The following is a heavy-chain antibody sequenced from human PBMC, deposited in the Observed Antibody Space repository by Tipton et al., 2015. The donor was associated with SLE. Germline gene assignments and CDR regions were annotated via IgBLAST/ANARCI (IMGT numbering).Heavy chain of an antibody. J-gene: IGHJ3*02. CDR3: ASGILTGYAAFDI. D-gene: IGHD3-9*01. Sequence: TLSLTCTVSGGSITTNSYYWVWIRQTPGKGPEWMGCIHYSGSTSYNSALKSRVTISVDTSKSQLSLKLTSVTAADTAVYYCASGILTGYAAFDIWGPGTMVTVSS. V-gene: IGHV4-39*07. CDR1: GGSITTNSYY. CDR2: IHYSGST.